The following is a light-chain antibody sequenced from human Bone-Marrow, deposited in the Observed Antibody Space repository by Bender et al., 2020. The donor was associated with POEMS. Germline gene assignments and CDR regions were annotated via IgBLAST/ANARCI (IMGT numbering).Light chain of an antibody. CDR2: DVS. J-gene: IGLJ2*01. CDR3: SSYAGTNDLP. CDR1: SSDVGANNY. Sequence: QSALTQPASVSGSPGQSISISCTGTSSDVGANNYVSWFQQHPGTPPKLIIFDVSNRPSGVSNRFSGSKSGNTASLTVSGLQADDEANYYCSSYAGTNDLPFGGGTKLTVL. V-gene: IGLV2-14*03.